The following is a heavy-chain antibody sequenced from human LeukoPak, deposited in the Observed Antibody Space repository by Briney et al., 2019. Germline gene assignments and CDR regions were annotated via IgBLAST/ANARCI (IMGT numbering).Heavy chain of an antibody. D-gene: IGHD6-19*01. V-gene: IGHV4-34*01. J-gene: IGHJ4*02. Sequence: PSETLSLTCAVYGGSFSGYYWSSIRQPPGKGLEWIGEINHSGSTNYNPSLKSRVTISVDTSKNQFSLKLSSVTAADTAVYYCARGQWLDNYWGQGTLVTVSS. CDR2: INHSGST. CDR1: GGSFSGYY. CDR3: ARGQWLDNY.